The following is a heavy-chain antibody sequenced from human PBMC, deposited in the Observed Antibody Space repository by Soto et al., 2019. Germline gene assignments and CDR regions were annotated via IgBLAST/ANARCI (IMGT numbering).Heavy chain of an antibody. CDR2: ISYDGSNK. J-gene: IGHJ6*02. Sequence: ESGGGVVQPGRSLRLSCAASGFTFSSYAMHWVRQAPGKGLEWVAVISYDGSNKYYADSVKGRFTISRDNSKNTLYLQMNSLRAEDTAVYYCARTGTHYYGMDVWGQGTTVTVSS. D-gene: IGHD1-1*01. V-gene: IGHV3-30-3*01. CDR1: GFTFSSYA. CDR3: ARTGTHYYGMDV.